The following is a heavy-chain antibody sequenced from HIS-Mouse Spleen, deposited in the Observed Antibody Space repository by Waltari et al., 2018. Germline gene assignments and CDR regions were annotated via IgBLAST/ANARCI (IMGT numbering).Heavy chain of an antibody. CDR2: VNLNSVKP. CDR3: ARGHDYSNYFDY. D-gene: IGHD4-4*01. CDR1: GYTFTSYD. V-gene: IGHV1-8*01. J-gene: IGHJ4*02. Sequence: QVQLVQSGAEVKKPGASVKVSCKASGYTFTSYDINWVRQATGQGLEWMGWVNLNSVKPGYARKCQVRLTMTRNTPISTAYMELSSLRSEDTAVYYCARGHDYSNYFDYWGQGTLVTVSS.